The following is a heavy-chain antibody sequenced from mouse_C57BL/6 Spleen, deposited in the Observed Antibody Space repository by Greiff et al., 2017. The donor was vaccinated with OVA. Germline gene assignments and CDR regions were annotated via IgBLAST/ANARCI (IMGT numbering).Heavy chain of an antibody. CDR2: LSYDGSN. J-gene: IGHJ1*03. V-gene: IGHV3-6*01. CDR3: ARRGLYCGNCGASWYFDV. D-gene: IGHD2-1*01. Sequence: EVQLQESGPGLVKPSQSLSLTCSVTGYSITSGYFWNWIRQFQGNKLEWMGYLSYDGSNNYNPSLNNRISITRDTSKNQFFLKFNSVTTEDTATSYCARRGLYCGNCGASWYFDVWGTGTTVTVSS. CDR1: GYSITSGYF.